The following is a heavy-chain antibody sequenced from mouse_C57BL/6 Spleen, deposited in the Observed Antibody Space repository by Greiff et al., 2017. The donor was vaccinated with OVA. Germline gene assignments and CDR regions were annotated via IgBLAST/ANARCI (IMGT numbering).Heavy chain of an antibody. D-gene: IGHD1-1*01. J-gene: IGHJ3*01. CDR2: IYPGDGDT. CDR3: AGGSSWFAY. V-gene: IGHV1-82*01. CDR1: GYAFSSSW. Sequence: VQVVEPGPELVKPGASVKISCKASGYAFSSSWMNWVKQRPGKGLEWIGRIYPGDGDTNYNGKFKGKATLTADKSSSTAYMQLSSLTSEDSAVYFCAGGSSWFAYWGQGTLVTVSA.